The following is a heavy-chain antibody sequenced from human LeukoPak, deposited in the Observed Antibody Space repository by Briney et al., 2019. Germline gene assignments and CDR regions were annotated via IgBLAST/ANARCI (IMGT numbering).Heavy chain of an antibody. V-gene: IGHV3-48*01. Sequence: GGSPRLSCAASGFTFSSYSMNWVRQAPGKGLEWVSYISSSSSTIYYADSVKGRFTISRDNAKNSLYLQMNSLRAEDTAVYYCARDNWNYVGYYYYYMDVWGKGTTVTVSS. CDR2: ISSSSSTI. D-gene: IGHD1-7*01. CDR1: GFTFSSYS. J-gene: IGHJ6*03. CDR3: ARDNWNYVGYYYYYMDV.